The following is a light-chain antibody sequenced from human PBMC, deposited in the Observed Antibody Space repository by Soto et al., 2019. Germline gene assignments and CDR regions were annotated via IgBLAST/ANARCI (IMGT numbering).Light chain of an antibody. CDR3: QQRSNWPPAK. Sequence: EIVLTQSPATLSLSPGERATLSCRASQSVSSYLAWSQQKPGQAPRLLIYDASNRATGIPARFSGSGSGTDFTLTISSLEPEDFALYYCQQRSNWPPAKFGQGTKVEIK. J-gene: IGKJ1*01. CDR1: QSVSSY. V-gene: IGKV3-11*01. CDR2: DAS.